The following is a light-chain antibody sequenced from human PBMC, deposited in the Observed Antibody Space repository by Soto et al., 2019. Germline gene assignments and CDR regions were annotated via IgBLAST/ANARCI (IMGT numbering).Light chain of an antibody. J-gene: IGKJ4*01. V-gene: IGKV1-12*01. Sequence: DIQMTQSPSSVPASVGDRVTITCRASQDIGDCLAWHQQKPGKAPELLIYSATTLHTGGPSRFSGSRSGTDFSLIIISLQPEDFATYYCRQGHTFPLTFGGGTKVEIK. CDR3: RQGHTFPLT. CDR1: QDIGDC. CDR2: SAT.